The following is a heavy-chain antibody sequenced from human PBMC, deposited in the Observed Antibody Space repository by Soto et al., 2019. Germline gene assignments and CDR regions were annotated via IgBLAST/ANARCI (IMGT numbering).Heavy chain of an antibody. CDR3: AREISVAGPVTYFDY. D-gene: IGHD6-19*01. CDR1: GFTFSSYS. Sequence: EVQLVESGGGLVKPGGSLRLSCAASGFTFSSYSMNWVRQAPGKGLEWVLSISSSSSYIYYADSVKGRFTISRDNAKNSLYLQMNRLRAEDTAVYYWAREISVAGPVTYFDYWGQGTLVTVSS. V-gene: IGHV3-21*01. CDR2: ISSSSSYI. J-gene: IGHJ4*02.